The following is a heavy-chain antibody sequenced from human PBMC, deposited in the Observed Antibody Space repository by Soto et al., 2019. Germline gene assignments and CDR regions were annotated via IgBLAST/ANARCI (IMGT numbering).Heavy chain of an antibody. V-gene: IGHV4-39*02. J-gene: IGHJ5*02. Sequence: ASETLSLTCTVSGDSIGNALYFWGWIRQPPGKGLEWIGSIYYRGNTYYNPSLKSRVTVSLDTSKNQFSLNLRSVTAADTAVYYGGRVNQQYIWFDHWGKGSRVTVSS. D-gene: IGHD2-2*01. CDR1: GDSIGNALYF. CDR2: IYYRGNT. CDR3: GRVNQQYIWFDH.